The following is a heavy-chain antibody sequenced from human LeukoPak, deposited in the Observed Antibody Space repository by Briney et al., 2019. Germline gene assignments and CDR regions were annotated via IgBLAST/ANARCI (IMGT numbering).Heavy chain of an antibody. CDR2: IYHTGNT. CDR1: GYSITNGYY. J-gene: IGHJ4*02. V-gene: IGHV4-38-2*02. CDR3: ARVLDYYGSGVYSFDY. Sequence: SETLSLTCTVSGYSITNGYYWGWIRQPPGKGLEWIASIYHTGNTFNNPSLRSRVTLSVDTSKNQFSLKLRSVTAADTADYYCARVLDYYGSGVYSFDYWGQGILVTVSS. D-gene: IGHD3-10*01.